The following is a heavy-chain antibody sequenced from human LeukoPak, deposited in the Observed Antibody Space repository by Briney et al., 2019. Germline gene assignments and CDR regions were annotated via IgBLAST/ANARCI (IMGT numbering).Heavy chain of an antibody. CDR2: ISWNSGSI. CDR1: GFTFDDYA. D-gene: IGHD3-9*01. V-gene: IGHV3-9*01. Sequence: GGSLRLSCAASGFTFDDYAMHWVRQAPGKGLEWVSGISWNSGSIGYADSVKGRFTISRDNAKNSLYLQMNSLRAEDTALYYCAKGSYYDILTGLGLPDYWGQGTLVTVSS. J-gene: IGHJ4*02. CDR3: AKGSYYDILTGLGLPDY.